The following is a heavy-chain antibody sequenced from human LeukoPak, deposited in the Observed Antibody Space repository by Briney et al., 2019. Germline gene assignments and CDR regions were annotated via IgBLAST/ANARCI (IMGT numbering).Heavy chain of an antibody. D-gene: IGHD1-26*01. J-gene: IGHJ4*02. CDR2: IDPSDSHI. V-gene: IGHV5-10-1*01. Sequence: GGSLRLSCNGSGYSFTSNWISWVRQMPRKGLEWMGRIDPSDSHINYSPSFQGHVTISVDKSISTAYLQWSSLRASDTAMYYCARQGRGSYRRDFDYWGQGTLVTVSS. CDR1: GYSFTSNW. CDR3: ARQGRGSYRRDFDY.